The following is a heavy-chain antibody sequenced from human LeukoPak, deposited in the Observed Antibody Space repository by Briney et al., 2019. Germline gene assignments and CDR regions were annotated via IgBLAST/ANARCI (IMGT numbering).Heavy chain of an antibody. V-gene: IGHV3-21*04. CDR3: AKDIVAAGLFFDY. Sequence: GGSLRLSCAASGLTFSSYSMNWVRQAPGKGLEWVSSISSSSSYIYYADSVKGRFTISRDNAKNSLYLQMNSLRAEDTAVYYCAKDIVAAGLFFDYWGQGTLVTVSS. D-gene: IGHD6-13*01. J-gene: IGHJ4*02. CDR1: GLTFSSYS. CDR2: ISSSSSYI.